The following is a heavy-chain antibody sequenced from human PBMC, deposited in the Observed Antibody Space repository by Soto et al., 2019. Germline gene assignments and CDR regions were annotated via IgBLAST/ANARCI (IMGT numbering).Heavy chain of an antibody. CDR1: GFTFSNAW. CDR3: TTDRPLCGDYRLGAFDI. J-gene: IGHJ3*02. CDR2: IKSKTDGGTT. D-gene: IGHD4-17*01. V-gene: IGHV3-15*01. Sequence: GSLRLSCAASGFTFSNAWMSWVRQAPGKGLEWVGRIKSKTDGGTTDYAAPVKGRFTISRDDSKNTLYLQMNSLKTEDTAVYYCTTDRPLCGDYRLGAFDIWGQGTMVTVSS.